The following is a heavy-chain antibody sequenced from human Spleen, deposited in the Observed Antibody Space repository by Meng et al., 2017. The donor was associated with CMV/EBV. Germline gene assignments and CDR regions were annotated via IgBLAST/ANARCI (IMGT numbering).Heavy chain of an antibody. J-gene: IGHJ4*02. V-gene: IGHV3-11*06. D-gene: IGHD1-1*01. CDR3: AKDPLYGK. CDR1: RLTWRDYY. CDR2: ISSSRSYT. Sequence: QVRPVQAGECLVMPRGFHVLSCSASRLTWRDYYMSCIRQAPGKGLELFSYISSSRSYTNYADSVKCRFTIYRDNSKNTLYLQMNSLSAEYSAVYYCAKDPLYGKWGQGTLVTVSS.